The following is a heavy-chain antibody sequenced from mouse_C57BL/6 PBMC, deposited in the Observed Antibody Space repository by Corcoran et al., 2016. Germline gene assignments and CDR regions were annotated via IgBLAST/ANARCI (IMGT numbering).Heavy chain of an antibody. V-gene: IGHV1-80*01. Sequence: QVQLQQSGAELMKPGASVKLSCKASGYAFSSYWMNWVKQRPGKGLEWIGQIYPGDGDTNYNGKFKGKATLTADKSSSTAYMQLSSLTSEDSAVYFCARCDYDYGGFAYWGQGTLVTVSA. D-gene: IGHD2-4*01. CDR3: ARCDYDYGGFAY. CDR1: GYAFSSYW. CDR2: IYPGDGDT. J-gene: IGHJ3*01.